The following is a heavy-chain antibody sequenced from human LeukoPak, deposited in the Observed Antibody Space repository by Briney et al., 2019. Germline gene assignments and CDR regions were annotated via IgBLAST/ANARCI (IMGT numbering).Heavy chain of an antibody. CDR1: GGSFSGYY. CDR2: INHSGST. D-gene: IGHD3-9*01. Sequence: SETLSLTCAVYGGSFSGYYWSWIRQPPGKGLEWIGEINHSGSTNYNPSLKSRVTISVDTSKNQFSLNLSSVTAADAAVYYCARRIWYHDILTAYNIWGQGTPVTVSS. V-gene: IGHV4-34*01. J-gene: IGHJ4*02. CDR3: ARRIWYHDILTAYNI.